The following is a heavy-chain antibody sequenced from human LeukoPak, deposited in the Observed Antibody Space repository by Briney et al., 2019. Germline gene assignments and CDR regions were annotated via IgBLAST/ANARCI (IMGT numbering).Heavy chain of an antibody. Sequence: SETLSLTCTASSGSISSTSYYWGWIRQPPGKGLEWIGGIIYSGNTYYNPSLKSRVTISVDTTKNQFSLKLTSVTAADTAVYFCVRQLRGEAVAGHLQPFDYWGQGTLVTVSS. CDR2: IIYSGNT. J-gene: IGHJ4*02. CDR1: SGSISSTSYY. D-gene: IGHD6-19*01. V-gene: IGHV4-39*01. CDR3: VRQLRGEAVAGHLQPFDY.